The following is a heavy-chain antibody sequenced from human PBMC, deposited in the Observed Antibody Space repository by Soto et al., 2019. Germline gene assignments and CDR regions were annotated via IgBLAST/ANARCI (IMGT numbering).Heavy chain of an antibody. CDR1: GYTFTSYG. Sequence: QVPLVQSGAEVKKPGASVKVSCKASGYTFTSYGISWVRQAPGQGLEWMGWISAYNGNTNYAQKLQGRVTMTTDTSTSTAYMELRSLRSDDTAVYYCARVYCTNGVCFNYYYYYYMDVWGKGTTVTVSS. CDR3: ARVYCTNGVCFNYYYYYYMDV. V-gene: IGHV1-18*01. CDR2: ISAYNGNT. J-gene: IGHJ6*03. D-gene: IGHD2-8*01.